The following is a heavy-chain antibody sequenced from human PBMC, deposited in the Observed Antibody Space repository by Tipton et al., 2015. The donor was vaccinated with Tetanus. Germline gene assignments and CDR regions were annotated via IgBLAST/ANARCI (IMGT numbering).Heavy chain of an antibody. CDR2: IYYSGST. V-gene: IGHV4-39*01. J-gene: IGHJ4*02. Sequence: TLSLTCTVSGGSISSSSYYWGWIRQPPGKGLGWIGSIYYSGSTYYNPSLKSRVTISVDTSKNQFSLKLSSVTAADTAVYYCARIGFLEWLLDDYWGQGTLVTVSS. CDR1: GGSISSSSYY. D-gene: IGHD3-3*02. CDR3: ARIGFLEWLLDDY.